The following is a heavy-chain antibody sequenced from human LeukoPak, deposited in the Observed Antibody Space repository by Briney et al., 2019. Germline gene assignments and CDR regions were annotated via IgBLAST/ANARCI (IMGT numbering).Heavy chain of an antibody. CDR2: ISGSGGST. Sequence: PGGSLRLSCAASGFTLSSYGMSWVRQAPGKGLEWVSAISGSGGSTYYADSVKGRFTISRDNSKNALYLQMNSLRADDTAVYYCAKDFDALDIWGQGTMVTVSS. V-gene: IGHV3-23*01. J-gene: IGHJ3*02. CDR3: AKDFDALDI. CDR1: GFTLSSYG.